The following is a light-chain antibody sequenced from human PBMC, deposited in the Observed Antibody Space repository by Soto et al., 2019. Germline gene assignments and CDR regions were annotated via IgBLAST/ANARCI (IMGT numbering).Light chain of an antibody. CDR3: QQYNSWPPIT. CDR2: GAS. V-gene: IGKV3-15*01. CDR1: ESVSRN. Sequence: VLTQSPATLFTLPGESANISCRSIESVSRNLACYQHKPGQSPRLLIYGASTRATGIPDRFSGGGSGTEFTLTISSPQSEDFGVYYCQQYNSWPPITFGRGTNWIL. J-gene: IGKJ5*01.